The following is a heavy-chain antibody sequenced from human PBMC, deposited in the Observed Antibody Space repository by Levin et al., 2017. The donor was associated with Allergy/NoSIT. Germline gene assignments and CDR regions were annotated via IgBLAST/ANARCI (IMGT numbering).Heavy chain of an antibody. CDR2: ISASSRTI. CDR1: GFTFSVSG. CDR3: ARDLWDTALDY. J-gene: IGHJ4*02. V-gene: IGHV3-48*01. D-gene: IGHD5-18*01. Sequence: PGGSLRLSCVTSGFTFSVSGMNWVRQAPGKGLEWISFISASSRTIHYADSVKGRFSISRDNAKNSLYIQMNSLRAEDTAVYYCARDLWDTALDYWGQGTLVTVSS.